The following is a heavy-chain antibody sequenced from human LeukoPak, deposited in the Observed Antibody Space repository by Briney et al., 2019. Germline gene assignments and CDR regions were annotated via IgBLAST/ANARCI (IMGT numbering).Heavy chain of an antibody. V-gene: IGHV3-74*01. CDR2: ISSDGRTT. CDR1: GFTFSYNW. D-gene: IGHD3-10*01. J-gene: IGHJ4*02. Sequence: GSLNLSCAASGFTFSYNWMHWVRQAPGKGLVWVSRISSDGRTTHYADSVKGRFTISRDSAKNTLFLQMNDLRAEDTAVYYCLGYYSGSPNWGQGTLVTVSS. CDR3: LGYYSGSPN.